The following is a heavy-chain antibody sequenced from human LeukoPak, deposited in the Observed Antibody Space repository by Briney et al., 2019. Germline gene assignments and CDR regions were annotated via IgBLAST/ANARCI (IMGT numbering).Heavy chain of an antibody. V-gene: IGHV1-18*01. CDR2: ISGYNGNT. Sequence: GASVKVSCKASGYTFTSYGINWVRQAPGQGLEWMGWISGYNGNTNYAQNLQGRVTMTTDTSTSTVYMELTSLRSDDTAVYYCARSSAYYNEADIWGQGTMVTVSS. D-gene: IGHD3-9*01. CDR1: GYTFTSYG. CDR3: ARSSAYYNEADI. J-gene: IGHJ3*02.